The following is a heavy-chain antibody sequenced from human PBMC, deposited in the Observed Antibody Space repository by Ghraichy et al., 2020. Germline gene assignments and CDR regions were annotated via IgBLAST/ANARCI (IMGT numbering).Heavy chain of an antibody. CDR1: GFTFSSYG. CDR3: AKDRVKTGYSSGRHYYYYYGMDV. D-gene: IGHD6-19*01. Sequence: GGSLRLSCAASGFTFSSYGMHWVRQAPGKGLEWVAVISYDGSNKYYADSVKGRFTISRDNSKNTLYLQMNSLRAEDTAVYYCAKDRVKTGYSSGRHYYYYYGMDVWGQGTTVTVSS. V-gene: IGHV3-30*18. J-gene: IGHJ6*02. CDR2: ISYDGSNK.